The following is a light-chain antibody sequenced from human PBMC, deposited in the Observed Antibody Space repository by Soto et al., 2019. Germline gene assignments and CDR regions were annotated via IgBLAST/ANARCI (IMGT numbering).Light chain of an antibody. J-gene: IGKJ2*01. V-gene: IGKV1-5*03. CDR1: QSISSW. Sequence: DIQMTQSPSTLSASVGDRVTITCRASQSISSWLAWYQQKPGKAPKLLIYKASSLESGVPSRFSVSGSGTEFTLTISSLQPDDFATYYCQQDNSYSYNFGQGTKLEIK. CDR2: KAS. CDR3: QQDNSYSYN.